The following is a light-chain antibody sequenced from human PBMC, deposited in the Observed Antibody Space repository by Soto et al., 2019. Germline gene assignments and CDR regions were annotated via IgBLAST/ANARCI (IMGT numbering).Light chain of an antibody. CDR3: GTWDSSLIDR. Sequence: QSVLTQPPSVSAAPGQKVTISCSGNSSNIGSNDVSWYQQLPGKAPKLLIYENSQRPSGIPERFSGSKSGTSATLGITGLQTGAEADYYCGTWDSSLIDRFGTGTKVTVL. V-gene: IGLV1-51*02. CDR1: SSNIGSND. J-gene: IGLJ1*01. CDR2: ENS.